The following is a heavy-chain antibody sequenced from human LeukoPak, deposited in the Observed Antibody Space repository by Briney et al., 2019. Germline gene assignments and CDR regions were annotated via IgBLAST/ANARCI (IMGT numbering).Heavy chain of an antibody. D-gene: IGHD3-22*01. V-gene: IGHV1-46*01. CDR3: AREFTFSFDSSGYALGLDH. J-gene: IGHJ5*02. CDR1: GYTFISNY. Sequence: ASVKVSCKASGYTFISNYIHWVRQAPGQGLEWMGIINPAGGSTSYAQKFQGRLTMTRDTSTRTVFMELSSLTSDDTAVYYCAREFTFSFDSSGYALGLDHWGQGTLVTVSS. CDR2: INPAGGST.